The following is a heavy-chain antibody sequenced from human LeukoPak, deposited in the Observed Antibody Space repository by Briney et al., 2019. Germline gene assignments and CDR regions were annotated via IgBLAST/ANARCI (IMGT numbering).Heavy chain of an antibody. CDR2: IWYDGSNK. CDR1: GFTFSSYG. CDR3: ARKKRVDTDSIMVYYYYAMDV. J-gene: IGHJ6*02. D-gene: IGHD5-18*01. V-gene: IGHV3-33*01. Sequence: GGSLRLSCAASGFTFSSYGMHWVRQAPGKGLEWVAVIWYDGSNKYYADSVKGRFTISRDNSKNTLYLQMNSLRAEDTAVYYCARKKRVDTDSIMVYYYYAMDVWGQGTTVTVSS.